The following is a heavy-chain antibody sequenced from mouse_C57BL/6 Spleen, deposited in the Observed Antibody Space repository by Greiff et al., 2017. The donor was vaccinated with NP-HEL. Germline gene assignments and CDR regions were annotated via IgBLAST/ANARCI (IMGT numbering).Heavy chain of an antibody. CDR3: TRDHYGSSYAMYY. CDR1: GFTFSSYA. Sequence: EVMLVESGEGLVKPGGSLKLSCAASGFTFSSYAMSWVRQTPEKRLEWVAYISSGGDYISYADTVKGRFTISRDNARNTLYLQMSSLKSEDTAMYYCTRDHYGSSYAMYYWGQGTSVTVSS. J-gene: IGHJ4*01. CDR2: ISSGGDYI. D-gene: IGHD1-1*01. V-gene: IGHV5-9-1*02.